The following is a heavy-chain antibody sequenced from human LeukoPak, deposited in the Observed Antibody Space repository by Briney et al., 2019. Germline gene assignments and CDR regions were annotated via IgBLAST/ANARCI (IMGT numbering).Heavy chain of an antibody. J-gene: IGHJ4*02. Sequence: KVSCKASGGTFSSYAISWVRQAPGQGLEWMGSVYPADSDTRYSPSFEGHVTISADKSTNTAFLQWNSLQSSDSGIYFCARTQGLYGAADYWGQGTLVISSS. CDR2: VYPADSDT. V-gene: IGHV5-51*01. CDR1: GGTFSSYA. D-gene: IGHD2-2*02. CDR3: ARTQGLYGAADY.